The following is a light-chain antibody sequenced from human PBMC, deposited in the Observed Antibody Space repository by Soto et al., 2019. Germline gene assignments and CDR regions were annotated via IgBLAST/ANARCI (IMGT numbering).Light chain of an antibody. Sequence: QSALTQPPSASGSPGQSVTISCTGTSSDVGGYDFVSWYQQHPGKAPKILIYEVSKRASGVPDRFSGSKSGNTASLTVSGLQPDDEADYYCNSYTSTATRVFGGGTKVTVL. J-gene: IGLJ3*02. CDR1: SSDVGGYDF. CDR3: NSYTSTATRV. CDR2: EVS. V-gene: IGLV2-8*01.